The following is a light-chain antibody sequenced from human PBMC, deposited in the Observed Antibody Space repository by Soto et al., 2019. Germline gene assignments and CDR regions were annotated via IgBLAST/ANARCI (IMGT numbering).Light chain of an antibody. V-gene: IGKV1-5*03. CDR3: QQYNSYSGT. CDR2: KAS. Sequence: DIQMTQSPSPLSGSVGDRVTITCRASQTISSWLAWYQQKPGKAPKLLIYKASTLKSGVPSRFSGSGSGTEFTLSISSLQPDDVATYYCQQYNSYSGTLGQGTKVDI. J-gene: IGKJ1*01. CDR1: QTISSW.